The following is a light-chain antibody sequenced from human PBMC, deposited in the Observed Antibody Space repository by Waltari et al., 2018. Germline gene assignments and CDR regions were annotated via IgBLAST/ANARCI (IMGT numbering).Light chain of an antibody. V-gene: IGLV1-40*01. CDR3: QAYDKTLSAWV. Sequence: QSVLTQPPSVSGAPGQRVTVSCTGSTSNTGAGYDVQWYQQFPGGAPKLVIYANNNRPSGVPDRFSATKSGSSASLAITGLQAEDEAEYYCQAYDKTLSAWVFGGGTRLTVL. CDR2: ANN. CDR1: TSNTGAGYD. J-gene: IGLJ3*02.